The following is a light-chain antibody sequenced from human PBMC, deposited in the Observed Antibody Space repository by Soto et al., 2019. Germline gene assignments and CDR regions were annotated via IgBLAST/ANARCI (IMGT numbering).Light chain of an antibody. Sequence: DIQMTQSPSSLSASVGDRVTITCRASENIDNYLNWYQQKPGKAPKLLIYAASRLQSGVPSRFSGSGYGTHFTLTISSLQPEDFATYYCQQSYSSLYTFGQGTKLEIK. CDR1: ENIDNY. V-gene: IGKV1-39*01. CDR2: AAS. J-gene: IGKJ2*01. CDR3: QQSYSSLYT.